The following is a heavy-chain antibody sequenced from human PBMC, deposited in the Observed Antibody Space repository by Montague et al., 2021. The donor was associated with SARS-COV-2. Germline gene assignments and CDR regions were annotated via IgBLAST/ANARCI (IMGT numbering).Heavy chain of an antibody. J-gene: IGHJ4*02. V-gene: IGHV3-23*03. CDR3: ARDPVGAKYKSSGYYYDY. D-gene: IGHD3-22*01. CDR1: GFSFSSFP. Sequence: SLRLSCAASGFSFSSFPMSWVRQAPGSGLEWVAVVHSGGRRAFYADSVKGRFTISRDNSKNTVSLLMVNLRGEDTATYYCARDPVGAKYKSSGYYYDYWGRGTLVSVTS. CDR2: VHSGGRRA.